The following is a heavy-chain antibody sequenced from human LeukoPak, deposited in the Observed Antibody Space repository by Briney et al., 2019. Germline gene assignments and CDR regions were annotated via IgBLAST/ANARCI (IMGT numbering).Heavy chain of an antibody. V-gene: IGHV3-7*01. CDR3: ARGYCSSTSCYPSPFDY. CDR2: IKQDGSEK. J-gene: IGHJ4*02. CDR1: GFTFNYYW. Sequence: GGSLRLSCAASGFTFNYYWMTWVRQAPGKGLEWVANIKQDGSEKYYVDSVKGRFTISRDNAKNSLYLQMNSLRAEDTAVYYCARGYCSSTSCYPSPFDYWGQGTLVTVSS. D-gene: IGHD2-2*01.